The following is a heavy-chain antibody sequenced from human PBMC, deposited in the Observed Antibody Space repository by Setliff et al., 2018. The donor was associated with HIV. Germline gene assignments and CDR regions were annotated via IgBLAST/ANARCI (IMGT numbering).Heavy chain of an antibody. CDR2: IYTSGST. V-gene: IGHV4-61*02. CDR1: GGSITSVSYY. J-gene: IGHJ6*02. Sequence: SETMSLTCTLAGGSITSVSYYWSWIRQPAGKGLEWIGRIYTSGSTNYNPSLKSRVTISIDMSKNHFSLKLTSVTAAETAVYYCARSMKGPYHYGMDVWGQGTTVTVSS. CDR3: ARSMKGPYHYGMDV.